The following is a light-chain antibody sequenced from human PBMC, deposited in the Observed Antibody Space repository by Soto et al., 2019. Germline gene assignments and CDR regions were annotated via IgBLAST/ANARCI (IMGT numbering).Light chain of an antibody. Sequence: EIVLTQSPGTLSFSPGERATLSCRASQSVSSSYLAWYQQKPGQAPRLLIYGASSRATGIPDRFSGSGSGTDFTLTISRLEPEDFAVYYCQQYGNSRTFGQGTKVDIK. CDR3: QQYGNSRT. J-gene: IGKJ1*01. CDR1: QSVSSSY. CDR2: GAS. V-gene: IGKV3-20*01.